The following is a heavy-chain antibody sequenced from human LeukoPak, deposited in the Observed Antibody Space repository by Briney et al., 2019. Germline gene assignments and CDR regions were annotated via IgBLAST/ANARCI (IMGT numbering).Heavy chain of an antibody. V-gene: IGHV3-15*01. Sequence: GGSLRLSCAASGFTFSNAWMSWVRQAPGKGLEWVGRIKSKTDGGTTDYAAPVKGRFTISRDNSKNTVYLQMNSLRAEDTAVYYCARSGSQGSLDYWGQGTLVTVSS. CDR1: GFTFSNAW. D-gene: IGHD3-10*01. J-gene: IGHJ4*02. CDR3: ARSGSQGSLDY. CDR2: IKSKTDGGTT.